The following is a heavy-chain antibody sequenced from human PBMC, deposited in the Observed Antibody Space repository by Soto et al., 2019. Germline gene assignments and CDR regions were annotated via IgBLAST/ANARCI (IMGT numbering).Heavy chain of an antibody. J-gene: IGHJ6*03. V-gene: IGHV3-9*01. CDR1: GFTFDDYA. Sequence: GGSLRLSCAASGFTFDDYAMHWVRQAPGKGLEWVSGISWNSGSIGYADSVKGRFTISRDNAKNSLYLQMNSLRAEDTALYYCAKDMMEGIAVAGRSYYYYMDVWGKGTTVTVSS. CDR3: AKDMMEGIAVAGRSYYYYMDV. D-gene: IGHD6-19*01. CDR2: ISWNSGSI.